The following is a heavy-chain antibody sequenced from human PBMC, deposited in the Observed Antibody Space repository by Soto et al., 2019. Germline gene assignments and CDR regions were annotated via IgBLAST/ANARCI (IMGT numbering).Heavy chain of an antibody. D-gene: IGHD5-18*01. CDR3: AKDREGYSYGYRPIPRYYYYGMDV. CDR2: ISYDGSNK. V-gene: IGHV3-30*18. Sequence: GGSLRLSCAASGFTFSSYGMHWVRQAPGKGLEWVAVISYDGSNKYYADSVKGRFTISRDNSKNTLYLQMNSLRAEDTAVYYCAKDREGYSYGYRPIPRYYYYGMDVWGQGTTVTVSS. CDR1: GFTFSSYG. J-gene: IGHJ6*02.